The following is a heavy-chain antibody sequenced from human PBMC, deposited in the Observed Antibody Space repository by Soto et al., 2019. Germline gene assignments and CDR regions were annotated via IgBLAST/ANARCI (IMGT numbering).Heavy chain of an antibody. CDR3: ARGWWLLSPTRFDY. CDR2: TNHSGST. J-gene: IGHJ4*02. Sequence: QVQLQQWGAGLLKPSETLSLTCAVYGGSFSGYYWSWIRQPPGKGLEWIGETNHSGSTNYNRSLKSRVTISVDTSKNQFSLKLSSVTAAGTAVYYCARGWWLLSPTRFDYWCQGTLVTVSS. CDR1: GGSFSGYY. V-gene: IGHV4-34*01. D-gene: IGHD3-3*01.